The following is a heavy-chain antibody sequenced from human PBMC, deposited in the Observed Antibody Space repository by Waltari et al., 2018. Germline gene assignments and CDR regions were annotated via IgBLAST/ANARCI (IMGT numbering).Heavy chain of an antibody. CDR2: ISSGGGNI. V-gene: IGHV3-48*04. CDR1: GFTLGTYN. Sequence: EVLLVESGGGLVQPGGSLRLSCVVSGFTLGTYNMNWVRQAPGKGLEWVSYISSGGGNIYYADSVKGRFTISRDNARNSLYLQMNNLRAEDTAVYYCATRGGISNWGLDYWGQGTLVTVSS. CDR3: ATRGGISNWGLDY. D-gene: IGHD7-27*01. J-gene: IGHJ4*02.